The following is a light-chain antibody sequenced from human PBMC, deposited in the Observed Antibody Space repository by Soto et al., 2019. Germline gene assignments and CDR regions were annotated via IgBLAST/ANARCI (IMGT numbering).Light chain of an antibody. Sequence: DIQLTQSPSFLSASVGDRVTITCRASQGISSYLAWYQQKPGKAPKLLIYAASTLRSGVPSRFSGSGSGTAVTLTIISLQPEDFATYYCQQLNSYPRLTFGGGTKVEMK. CDR1: QGISSY. J-gene: IGKJ4*01. CDR3: QQLNSYPRLT. V-gene: IGKV1-9*01. CDR2: AAS.